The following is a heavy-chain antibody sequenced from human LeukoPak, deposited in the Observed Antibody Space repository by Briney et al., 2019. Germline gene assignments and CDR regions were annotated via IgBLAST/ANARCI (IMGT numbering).Heavy chain of an antibody. CDR2: INQDGSEK. V-gene: IGHV3-7*03. J-gene: IGHJ5*02. Sequence: QPGGSLRLSCAASGFTFSNYWMSWVRQAPGKGLEWVATINQDGSEKFYVDSVKGRFTIFRDNAKNSLYLQMNSLRAEDTAVYYCARDYGVAGLFDPWGQGTLVSVSS. CDR3: ARDYGVAGLFDP. CDR1: GFTFSNYW. D-gene: IGHD4-17*01.